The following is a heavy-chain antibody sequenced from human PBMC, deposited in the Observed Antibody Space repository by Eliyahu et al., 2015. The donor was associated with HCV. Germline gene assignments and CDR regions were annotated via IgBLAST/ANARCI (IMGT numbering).Heavy chain of an antibody. D-gene: IGHD3-10*01. V-gene: IGHV3-13*01. J-gene: IGHJ4*02. CDR2: IGTAGDT. Sequence: EVQLVESGGGLVQPGGSXXLSXAASGFXXSSYDMHWVHQATGKGLEWVSAIGTAGDTYYPGSVKGRFTISRENAKNSLYLQMNSLRAGDTAVYYCARADPTNYGSGSFDYWGQGTLVTVSS. CDR1: GFXXSSYD. CDR3: ARADPTNYGSGSFDY.